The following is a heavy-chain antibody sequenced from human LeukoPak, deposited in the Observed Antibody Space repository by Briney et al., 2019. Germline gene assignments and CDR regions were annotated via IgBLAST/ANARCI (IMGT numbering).Heavy chain of an antibody. CDR2: ISYDGSNK. D-gene: IGHD4-17*01. J-gene: IGHJ6*02. V-gene: IGHV3-30*18. CDR1: GFTFSSYG. CDR3: AKDSSGEGGMDV. Sequence: GGSLRLSCAASGFTFSSYGMHWVRQAPGKGLEWVAVISYDGSNKYYADSVKGRFTISRDNSKNTLYLQMNSLRAEDTAVYYCAKDSSGEGGMDVWGQGTTVTVSS.